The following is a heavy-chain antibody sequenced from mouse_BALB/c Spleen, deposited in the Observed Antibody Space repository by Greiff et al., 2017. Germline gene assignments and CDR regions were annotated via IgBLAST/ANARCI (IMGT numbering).Heavy chain of an antibody. D-gene: IGHD4-1*01. J-gene: IGHJ4*01. CDR2: ISSGSSTI. V-gene: IGHV5-17*02. Sequence: EVQLVESGGGLVQPGGSRKLSCAASGFTFSSFGMHWVRQAPEKGLEWVAYISSGSSTIYYADTVKGRFTISSDNPKNTLFLQMTSLRSEDTAMYYCARRLGRDYYAMDYWGQGTSVTVSA. CDR1: GFTFSSFG. CDR3: ARRLGRDYYAMDY.